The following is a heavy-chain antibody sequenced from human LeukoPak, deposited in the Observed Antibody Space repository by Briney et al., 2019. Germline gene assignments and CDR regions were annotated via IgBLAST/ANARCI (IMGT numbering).Heavy chain of an antibody. CDR2: ISGSGEST. Sequence: GGSLRLSCAASGFTFSSYGMSCVRQAPGKGLEWVSAISGSGESTTYAGSVKGRFTVSRDNSQNTLYLQMDSLRGDDTALYYCAKDVWGPTAMKNNWFNPWGQGTLVTVSS. D-gene: IGHD3-16*01. J-gene: IGHJ5*02. V-gene: IGHV3-23*01. CDR1: GFTFSSYG. CDR3: AKDVWGPTAMKNNWFNP.